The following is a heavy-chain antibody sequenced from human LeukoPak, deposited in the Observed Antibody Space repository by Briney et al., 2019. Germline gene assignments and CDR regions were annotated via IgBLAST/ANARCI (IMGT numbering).Heavy chain of an antibody. CDR2: INPSGGST. CDR3: ARSAITAVAGTGYFDL. Sequence: ASVKVSCKASGYTFTSYYMHWVRQAPGQGLEWMGIINPSGGSTSYAQKFQGRVTMTRDTSTSTVYMELSSLRSEDTAVYYCARSAITAVAGTGYFDLWGRGTLVTVSS. CDR1: GYTFTSYY. D-gene: IGHD6-19*01. V-gene: IGHV1-46*01. J-gene: IGHJ2*01.